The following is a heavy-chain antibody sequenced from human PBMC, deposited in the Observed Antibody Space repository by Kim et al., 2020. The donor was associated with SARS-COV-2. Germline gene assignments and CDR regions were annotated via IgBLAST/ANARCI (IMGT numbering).Heavy chain of an antibody. CDR2: INTNTGNP. J-gene: IGHJ6*02. CDR1: GYTFTSYA. Sequence: ASVKVSCKASGYTFTSYAMNWLRQAPGQGLEWMGWINTNTGNPTYAQGFTGRFVFSLDTSVSTAYLQISSLKAEDTAVYYCASPKSSYSSRAYYYGMDVWGQGTTVTVSS. V-gene: IGHV7-4-1*02. D-gene: IGHD6-13*01. CDR3: ASPKSSYSSRAYYYGMDV.